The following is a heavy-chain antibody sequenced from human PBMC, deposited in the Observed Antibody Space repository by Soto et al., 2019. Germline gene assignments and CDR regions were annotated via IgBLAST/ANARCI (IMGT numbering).Heavy chain of an antibody. Sequence: PGGSLRLSCAASGFTLSRYTMHWVRQTPGRGLEWVAGITWDSNNVGYADSVKGRFTISRDNAKNSLYLQMSSLRAEDTALYYCAKEIVGAPGWFDPWGQGTLVTVSS. CDR2: ITWDSNNV. J-gene: IGHJ5*02. CDR3: AKEIVGAPGWFDP. V-gene: IGHV3-9*01. CDR1: GFTLSRYT. D-gene: IGHD1-26*01.